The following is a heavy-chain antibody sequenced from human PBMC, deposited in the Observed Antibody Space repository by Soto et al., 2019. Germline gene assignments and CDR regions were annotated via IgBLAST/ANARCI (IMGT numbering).Heavy chain of an antibody. Sequence: GSLRLSCAASGFTFSSYAMSWVRQAPGKGLEWVSAISGSGGSTYYADSVEGRFTISRDNSKNTLYLQMNSLRAEDTAVYYCAKALAVADYYYHYGMDVWGQGTTVTVSS. CDR1: GFTFSSYA. V-gene: IGHV3-23*01. CDR2: ISGSGGST. J-gene: IGHJ6*02. CDR3: AKALAVADYYYHYGMDV. D-gene: IGHD6-19*01.